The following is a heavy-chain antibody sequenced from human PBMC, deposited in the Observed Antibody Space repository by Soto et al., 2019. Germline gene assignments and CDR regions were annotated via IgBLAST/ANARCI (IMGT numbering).Heavy chain of an antibody. CDR3: ARWGTTGGLDV. CDR1: GFTFRSYV. V-gene: IGHV3-30*19. D-gene: IGHD3-16*01. Sequence: QVQLVESGGGVVQPGTSLRLSCVGSGFTFRSYVIHWVRQAPGKGLEWVALTSYDGSNKYFDDSVKGRFTISRDNSMNTVDLQMDSLRLDDTALYYGARWGTTGGLDVWGQATLVSVSS. J-gene: IGHJ4*02. CDR2: TSYDGSNK.